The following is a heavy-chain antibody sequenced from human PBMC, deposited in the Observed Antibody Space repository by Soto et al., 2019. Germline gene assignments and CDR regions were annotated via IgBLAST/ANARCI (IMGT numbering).Heavy chain of an antibody. V-gene: IGHV3-23*01. CDR3: AKDWTRLRIYCSGGSCVNYFDY. CDR2: ISGSGGST. J-gene: IGHJ4*02. D-gene: IGHD2-15*01. Sequence: GGSLRHSCAASGFTFSSYAMSWVRQAPGKGLEWVSAISGSGGSTYYADSVKGRFTISRDNSKNTLYLQMNSLRAEDTAVYYCAKDWTRLRIYCSGGSCVNYFDYWGQGTLVTVSS. CDR1: GFTFSSYA.